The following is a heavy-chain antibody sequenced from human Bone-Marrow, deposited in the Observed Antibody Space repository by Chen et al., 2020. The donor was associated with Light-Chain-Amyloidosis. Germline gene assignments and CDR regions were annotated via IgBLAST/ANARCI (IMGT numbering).Heavy chain of an antibody. Sequence: EVRPLESGGGLVQPGGSLRLSCAVSGFTFSHYAMNWVRQAPGKGLQWISSISETGANTDYEDSVKGRFTISRDNSNNMLYLQLTSLRAEDTAVYYCAKQYLVGGWGQGTLVTVSS. CDR3: AKQYLVGG. CDR1: GFTFSHYA. D-gene: IGHD6-13*01. CDR2: ISETGANT. V-gene: IGHV3-23*01. J-gene: IGHJ4*02.